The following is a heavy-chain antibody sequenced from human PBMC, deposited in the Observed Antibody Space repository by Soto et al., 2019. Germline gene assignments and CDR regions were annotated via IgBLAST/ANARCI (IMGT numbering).Heavy chain of an antibody. V-gene: IGHV3-33*01. CDR1: GFTFSSYG. J-gene: IGHJ4*02. CDR3: ARDRSREYSGYDLRVGRENRLDY. D-gene: IGHD5-12*01. CDR2: IWYDGSNK. Sequence: PGGSLRLSCAASGFTFSSYGMHWVRQAPGKGLEWVAVIWYDGSNKYYADSVKGRFTISRDNSKNTLYLQMNSLRAEDTAVYYCARDRSREYSGYDLRVGRENRLDYWGQGTLVTVSS.